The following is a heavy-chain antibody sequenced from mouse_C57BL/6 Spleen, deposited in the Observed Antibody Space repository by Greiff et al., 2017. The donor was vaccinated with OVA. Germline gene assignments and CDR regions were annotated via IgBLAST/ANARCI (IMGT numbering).Heavy chain of an antibody. CDR1: GYTFTSYW. J-gene: IGHJ1*03. V-gene: IGHV1-59*01. Sequence: QVQLQQPGAELVKPGTSVKLSCKASGYTFTSYWMHWVKQRPGQGLEWIGEIDPYDGDTNYNQKFKGKATLTVDTSSSTAYMQLSSLTSEDSAVYYCARETYSNWYFDVWGTGTTVTVSA. D-gene: IGHD2-5*01. CDR2: IDPYDGDT. CDR3: ARETYSNWYFDV.